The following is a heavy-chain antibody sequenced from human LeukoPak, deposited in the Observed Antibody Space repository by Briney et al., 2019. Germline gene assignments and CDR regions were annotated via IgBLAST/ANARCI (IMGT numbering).Heavy chain of an antibody. CDR3: AKDLPAETKMGGFDF. CDR1: GFTFRNYW. D-gene: IGHD4-11*01. V-gene: IGHV3-30*18. Sequence: GGSLRLSCAASGFTFRNYWMGWVRQAPGKGLEWVAVISFDGKNQHYAGSVKGRFTTSRDNSKNTVYLQMNSLRPEDTAVYYCAKDLPAETKMGGFDFWGQGAPVTISS. CDR2: ISFDGKNQ. J-gene: IGHJ4*02.